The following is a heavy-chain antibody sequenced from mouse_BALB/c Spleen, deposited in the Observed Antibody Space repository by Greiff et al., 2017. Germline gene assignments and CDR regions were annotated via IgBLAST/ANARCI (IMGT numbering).Heavy chain of an antibody. CDR1: GYAFRCYW. Sequence: QVQLQQSGAELVRPGSSVKISCKASGYAFRCYWMNWVKQRPGQGLEWIGQLYPGDGDTNYNGKFKGKAILTAVKSSSTAYMQLSSLTSEDSAVYICARRLWPYYFDYWGQGTTLTVAS. J-gene: IGHJ2*01. V-gene: IGHV1-80*01. D-gene: IGHD1-1*02. CDR3: ARRLWPYYFDY. CDR2: LYPGDGDT.